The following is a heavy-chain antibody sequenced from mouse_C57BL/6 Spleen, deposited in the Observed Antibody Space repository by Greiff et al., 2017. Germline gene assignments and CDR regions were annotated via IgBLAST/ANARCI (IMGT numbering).Heavy chain of an antibody. Sequence: QVQLQQSGPELVKPGASVRLSCKASGYAFSSSWMNWVKQRPGKGLEWIGRIYPGDGDTNYNGKFKGKATLTADKSSSTAYMQLSSLTSEDSAVYFCAREDYYAMDYWGQGTSVTVSS. J-gene: IGHJ4*01. CDR1: GYAFSSSW. CDR2: IYPGDGDT. CDR3: AREDYYAMDY. V-gene: IGHV1-82*01.